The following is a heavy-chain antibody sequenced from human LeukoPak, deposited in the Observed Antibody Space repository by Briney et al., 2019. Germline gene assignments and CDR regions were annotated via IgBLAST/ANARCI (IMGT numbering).Heavy chain of an antibody. Sequence: HPGRSLRLSCAASGFTFSNCAMHWVRQAPGKGLEWLAVLSFDGSNEYYADSVKGRFTISRDNSENTLYLQMNSLRAEDTAVYYCAKGGGDVNYYYGLDVWGQGTTVTVSS. V-gene: IGHV3-30-3*01. J-gene: IGHJ6*02. CDR1: GFTFSNCA. CDR3: AKGGGDVNYYYGLDV. CDR2: LSFDGSNE. D-gene: IGHD3-3*01.